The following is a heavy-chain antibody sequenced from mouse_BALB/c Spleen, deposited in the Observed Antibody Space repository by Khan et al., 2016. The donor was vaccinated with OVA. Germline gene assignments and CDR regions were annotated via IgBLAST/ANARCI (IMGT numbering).Heavy chain of an antibody. CDR3: ARPAYDGYYDY. Sequence: QVRLQQSGPELVRPGVSVKISCKGSGYTFTDYAMYWVKQSHAKSLEWIGLISTYSGSTNYNQKFKGKVTMTVDKSSSAAYMELARLTSEDSAIYYWARPAYDGYYDYWGQGTALTVSA. CDR2: ISTYSGST. D-gene: IGHD2-3*01. CDR1: GYTFTDYA. V-gene: IGHV1S137*01. J-gene: IGHJ2*01.